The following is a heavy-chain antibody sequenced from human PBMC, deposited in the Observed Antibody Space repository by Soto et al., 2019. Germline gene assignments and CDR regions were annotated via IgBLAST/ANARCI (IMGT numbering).Heavy chain of an antibody. CDR1: GYTFTSHG. J-gene: IGHJ5*02. CDR3: ASALLTALNRARVGAQNWFDP. CDR2: ISGYNGNT. V-gene: IGHV1-18*01. D-gene: IGHD3-10*01. Sequence: QVQLVQSGAEVKKPGASVKVSCKTSGYTFTSHGIIWVRQAPGQGLEWLGWISGYNGNTNYTQKVQGRITLTRDTSTSAAYMELRSPRSDDTAVYYCASALLTALNRARVGAQNWFDPWGQGTLVTVPS.